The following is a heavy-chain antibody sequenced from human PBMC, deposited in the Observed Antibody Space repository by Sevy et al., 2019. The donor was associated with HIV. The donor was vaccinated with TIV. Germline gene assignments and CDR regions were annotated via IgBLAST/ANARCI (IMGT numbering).Heavy chain of an antibody. CDR3: AKVAVAGPHGNGMDV. D-gene: IGHD6-19*01. Sequence: GGSLRLSCAASGFTFSSYAMSRVRQAPGKGLEWVSAISGSSGSTYYADSVKGRFTISRDNSKNTLYLQMNSLRAEDTAVYYCAKVAVAGPHGNGMDVWGQGTTVTVSS. J-gene: IGHJ6*02. CDR1: GFTFSSYA. V-gene: IGHV3-23*01. CDR2: ISGSSGST.